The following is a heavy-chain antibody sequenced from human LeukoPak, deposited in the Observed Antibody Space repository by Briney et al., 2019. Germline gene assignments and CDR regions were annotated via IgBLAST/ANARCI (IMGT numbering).Heavy chain of an antibody. D-gene: IGHD6-13*01. J-gene: IGHJ4*02. Sequence: GGSLRLSCAASGFTFSTYWMHWVRQAPGKGLVWVSRVNGDGSSTNYADSVKGRFTISRDNAKNTLYLQMNSLRAEDTAVYYCARDGIAAVDFDYWGQGILVTVPS. CDR1: GFTFSTYW. CDR3: ARDGIAAVDFDY. CDR2: VNGDGSST. V-gene: IGHV3-74*01.